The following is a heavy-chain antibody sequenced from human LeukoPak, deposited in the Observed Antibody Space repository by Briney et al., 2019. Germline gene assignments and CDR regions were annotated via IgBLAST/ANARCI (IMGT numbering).Heavy chain of an antibody. D-gene: IGHD2-15*01. CDR3: ARLDGYCSGGSCYSVSFVDP. J-gene: IGHJ5*02. CDR1: GGSISSSNYY. V-gene: IGHV4-39*01. Sequence: PSETLSLTCTVSGGSISSSNYYWGWIRQPPGKGLEWIGSIYYSGSTYYNPPLKSRVTISVDTSKNQFSLKLSSATAAATAVYYCARLDGYCSGGSCYSVSFVDPWGQGTLVTVSS. CDR2: IYYSGST.